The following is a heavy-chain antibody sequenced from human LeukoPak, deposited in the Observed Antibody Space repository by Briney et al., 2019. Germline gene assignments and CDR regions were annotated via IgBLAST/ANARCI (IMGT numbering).Heavy chain of an antibody. J-gene: IGHJ4*02. CDR2: IVPIFGTA. Sequence: GASVKVSCKASGGTFSSYAISWVRQAPGQGLEWMGGIVPIFGTANYAQKFQGRVTITTDESTSTAYMELSSLRSEDTAVYYCARGTSPNAEYSYGLWGQGTLVTVSS. CDR3: ARGTSPNAEYSYGL. CDR1: GGTFSSYA. V-gene: IGHV1-69*05. D-gene: IGHD5-18*01.